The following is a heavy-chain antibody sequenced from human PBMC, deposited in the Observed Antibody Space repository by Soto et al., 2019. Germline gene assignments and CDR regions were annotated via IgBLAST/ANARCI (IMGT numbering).Heavy chain of an antibody. CDR2: ISAYNGNT. J-gene: IGHJ5*02. D-gene: IGHD6-13*01. CDR3: ARLWSIEADGQSIGFDP. V-gene: IGHV1-18*01. Sequence: ASVKVSCKASGYTFTSYGISWVRQAPGQGLEWMGWISAYNGNTNYAQKLQGRVTMTTDTSTSTAYMELRSLRSDDTAVYYCARLWSIEADGQSIGFDPWGQGTLVTVSS. CDR1: GYTFTSYG.